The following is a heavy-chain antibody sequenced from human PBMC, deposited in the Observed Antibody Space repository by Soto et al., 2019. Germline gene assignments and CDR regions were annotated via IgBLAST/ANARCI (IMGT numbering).Heavy chain of an antibody. V-gene: IGHV1-18*01. J-gene: IGHJ6*02. CDR3: AKNGQPPYYYYGMDV. D-gene: IGHD2-8*01. Sequence: QGQLVQSGPEVKKPGASVKVSCKTSGYTFSGYGISWVRQAPGQGLEWMGWISGYNGDTNYAQKVQGRVTMTIDTSTYTAYMELRSLTSDDTAIYYCAKNGQPPYYYYGMDVWGQGTTVTVSS. CDR1: GYTFSGYG. CDR2: ISGYNGDT.